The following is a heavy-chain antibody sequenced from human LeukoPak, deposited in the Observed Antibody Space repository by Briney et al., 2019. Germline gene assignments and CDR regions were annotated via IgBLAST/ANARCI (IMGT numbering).Heavy chain of an antibody. CDR2: IRSKANSYAM. Sequence: GGSLRLSCAASGFTFSGSAMQWLRQASGKGLEWVGRIRSKANSYAMAYAASVKGRFTISRDDSKNTAYLQMNSPKTEDTAVYYCTRPTSATMVRGVTPRDYWGQGTLVTVSS. D-gene: IGHD3-10*01. CDR3: TRPTSATMVRGVTPRDY. J-gene: IGHJ4*02. V-gene: IGHV3-73*01. CDR1: GFTFSGSA.